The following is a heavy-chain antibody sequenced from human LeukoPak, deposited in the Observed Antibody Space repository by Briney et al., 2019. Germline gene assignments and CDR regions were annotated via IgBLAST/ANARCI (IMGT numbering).Heavy chain of an antibody. D-gene: IGHD3-3*01. Sequence: GGSLRLSCAASGFTFSDHYMSWTHQAPGKGLEWVSYISSSASTIYYADSVKGRFTISRDNAKNSLYLQMNSLRAEDTAVYYCARYPGFWSGYYTRYAFDIWGQGTMVTVSS. V-gene: IGHV3-11*04. CDR3: ARYPGFWSGYYTRYAFDI. CDR1: GFTFSDHY. J-gene: IGHJ3*02. CDR2: ISSSASTI.